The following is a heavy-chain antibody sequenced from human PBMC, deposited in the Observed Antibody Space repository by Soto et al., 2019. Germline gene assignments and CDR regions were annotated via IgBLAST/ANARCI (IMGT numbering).Heavy chain of an antibody. D-gene: IGHD3-9*01. V-gene: IGHV3-23*01. CDR2: ISGSGGST. CDR3: AKDLDILTGYYTPRDFYYYYGMDV. Sequence: PGGSLRLSCAASGFTFSSYAMSWVRQAPGKGLEWVSAISGSGGSTYYADSVKGRFTISGDNSKNTLYLQMNSLRAEDTAVYYCAKDLDILTGYYTPRDFYYYYGMDVWGQGTTVTVSS. CDR1: GFTFSSYA. J-gene: IGHJ6*02.